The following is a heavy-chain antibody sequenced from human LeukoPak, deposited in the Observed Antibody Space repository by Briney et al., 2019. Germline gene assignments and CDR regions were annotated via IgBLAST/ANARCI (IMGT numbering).Heavy chain of an antibody. CDR2: ISSSGSTI. Sequence: GGSLSPPCPPPESPSISYKINWAGRPQGKGREGVSSISSSGSTIYYADSVKGRFTISRDNAKNSLYLQMNSLRAEDTAVYYCASGRGVYCSGGSCSYFDYWGQGTLVTVSS. D-gene: IGHD2-15*01. V-gene: IGHV3-48*03. J-gene: IGHJ4*02. CDR3: ASGRGVYCSGGSCSYFDY. CDR1: ESPSISYK.